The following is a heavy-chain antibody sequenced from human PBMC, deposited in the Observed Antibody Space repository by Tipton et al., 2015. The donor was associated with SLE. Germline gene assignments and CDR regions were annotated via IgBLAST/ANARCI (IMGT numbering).Heavy chain of an antibody. CDR2: INHSGGT. CDR1: GGSFRGYY. V-gene: IGHV4-34*01. D-gene: IGHD2-15*01. J-gene: IGHJ4*02. CDR3: ATPGYCSGGSCYPALGY. Sequence: TLSLTCAVYGGSFRGYYWSWIRQPPGKGLEWIGEINHSGGTNYNPSLKSRVIISVDTSKNQFSLKLSSVTAADTAVYYCATPGYCSGGSCYPALGYWGQGTLVTVSS.